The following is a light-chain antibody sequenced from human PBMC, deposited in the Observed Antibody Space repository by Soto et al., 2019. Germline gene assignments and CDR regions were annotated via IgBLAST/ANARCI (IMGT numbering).Light chain of an antibody. CDR2: AAS. CDR1: QSVTSRH. V-gene: IGKV3-20*01. CDR3: QQYHTSPYT. Sequence: EIVLTQSPGTLSLSPGERVTLSCRASQSVTSRHLAWYQQKPGQAPRLLIFAASGRPPTIPSRFSGSGSGTDFTLTISRLEAEDVAVYFCQQYHTSPYTFGQGTRLEIK. J-gene: IGKJ2*01.